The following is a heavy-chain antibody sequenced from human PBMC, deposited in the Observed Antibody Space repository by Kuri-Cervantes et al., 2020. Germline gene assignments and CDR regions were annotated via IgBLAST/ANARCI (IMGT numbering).Heavy chain of an antibody. CDR1: GYTFAGYY. CDR3: ARERRSYYDSSAIWGRDAFDI. D-gene: IGHD3-22*01. CDR2: INPNSGGT. V-gene: IGHV1-2*02. Sequence: ASVKVSCKASGYTFAGYYMHWVRQAPGQGLEWMGWINPNSGGTNYAQKFQGRVTMTRDTSISTAYMELSSLRSEDTAVYYCARERRSYYDSSAIWGRDAFDIWGQGTMVTVSS. J-gene: IGHJ3*02.